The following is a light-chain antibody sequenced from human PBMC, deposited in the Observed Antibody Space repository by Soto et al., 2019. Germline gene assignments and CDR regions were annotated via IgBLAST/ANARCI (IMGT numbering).Light chain of an antibody. CDR2: LAS. Sequence: DIQMTQSPSSLSAFVGDRVTITCRASQTISNYLNWYQQRSGKAPKLLIYLASSLQSGVPSRFGGSGSGTDFTLTISSLQPEDSATYYCQQSHGPPITFGQGTRLEIK. J-gene: IGKJ5*01. CDR1: QTISNY. V-gene: IGKV1-39*01. CDR3: QQSHGPPIT.